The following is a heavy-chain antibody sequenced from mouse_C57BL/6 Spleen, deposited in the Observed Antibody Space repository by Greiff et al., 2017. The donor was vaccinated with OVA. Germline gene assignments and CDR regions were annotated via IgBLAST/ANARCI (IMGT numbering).Heavy chain of an antibody. Sequence: QVHVKQSGAELVKPGASVKLSCKASGYTFTEYTIHWVKQRSGQGLEWIGWFYPGSGSIKYNEKFKDKATLTADKSSSTVYMELSRLTSEDSAVYFGARHEGGGKLYAWFAYWGQGTLVTVSA. V-gene: IGHV1-62-2*01. CDR3: ARHEGGGKLYAWFAY. J-gene: IGHJ3*01. CDR1: GYTFTEYT. D-gene: IGHD2-14*01. CDR2: FYPGSGSI.